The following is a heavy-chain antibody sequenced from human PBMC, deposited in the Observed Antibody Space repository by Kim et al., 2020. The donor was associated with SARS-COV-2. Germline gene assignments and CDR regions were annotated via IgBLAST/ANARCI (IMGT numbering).Heavy chain of an antibody. D-gene: IGHD6-13*01. Sequence: GGSLRLSCAASGFTFSSYGMHWVRQAPGKGLEWVAVIWYDGSNKYYADSVKGRFTISRDNSKNTLYLQMNSLRAEDTAVYYCARDGYSSSWHSTVSYYYGMDVWVQGTTVTVSS. CDR2: IWYDGSNK. J-gene: IGHJ6*02. CDR1: GFTFSSYG. V-gene: IGHV3-33*01. CDR3: ARDGYSSSWHSTVSYYYGMDV.